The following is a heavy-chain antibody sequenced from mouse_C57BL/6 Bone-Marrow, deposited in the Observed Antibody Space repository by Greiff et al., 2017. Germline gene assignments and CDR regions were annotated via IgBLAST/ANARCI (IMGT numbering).Heavy chain of an antibody. J-gene: IGHJ2*01. V-gene: IGHV1-81*01. CDR3: AREVEGWPPGVY. Sequence: QVQLKQSGAELARPGASVKLSCKASGYTFTSYGISWVKQRTGQGLEWIGEIYPRSGNTYYNEKFKGKATLTADKSSSTAYMELRSLTSEDSAVYFCAREVEGWPPGVYWGQGTTLTVSS. CDR2: IYPRSGNT. CDR1: GYTFTSYG. D-gene: IGHD2-3*01.